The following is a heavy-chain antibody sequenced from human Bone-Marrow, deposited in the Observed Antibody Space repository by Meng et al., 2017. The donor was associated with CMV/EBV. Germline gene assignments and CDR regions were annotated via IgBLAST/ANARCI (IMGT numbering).Heavy chain of an antibody. Sequence: ASVKVSCKASGYTFTSYYMHWVRQAPGQGLEWMGIINPSGGSTSYAQKFQGRVTMTRDTSTSTVYMELSSLRSEDTAVYYCARAVGVVGAATQRWLGYWGQGTLVTVSS. CDR1: GYTFTSYY. V-gene: IGHV1-46*01. J-gene: IGHJ4*02. CDR2: INPSGGST. D-gene: IGHD2-15*01. CDR3: ARAVGVVGAATQRWLGY.